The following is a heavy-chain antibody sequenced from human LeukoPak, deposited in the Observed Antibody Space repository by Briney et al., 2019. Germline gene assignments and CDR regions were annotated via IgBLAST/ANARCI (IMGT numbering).Heavy chain of an antibody. CDR1: GFTFSSAW. CDR2: IESKPDGGTT. Sequence: GGSLRLSCAASGFTFSSAWMTWVRQAPGKGLEWVGRIESKPDGGTTDYAAPVKGRFTISRDDSKNTLNLQMNSLKTEDTAVYYCTPSIAVAGSLDYWGQGTLVTVSS. J-gene: IGHJ4*02. V-gene: IGHV3-15*04. D-gene: IGHD6-19*01. CDR3: TPSIAVAGSLDY.